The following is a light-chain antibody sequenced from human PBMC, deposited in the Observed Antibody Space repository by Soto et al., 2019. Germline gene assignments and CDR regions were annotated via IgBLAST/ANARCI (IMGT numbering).Light chain of an antibody. CDR1: QSLSSW. CDR3: LQYLSYPLT. J-gene: IGKJ2*01. V-gene: IGKV1-5*03. Sequence: DIQMTQSPSTLSASVGDRVIITCLASQSLSSWLAWYQQKPGKAPKLLIYKASSLKTGVPSRFSGSGSGTEFTLTISSLQPDDFATYYCLQYLSYPLTFGQGTKV. CDR2: KAS.